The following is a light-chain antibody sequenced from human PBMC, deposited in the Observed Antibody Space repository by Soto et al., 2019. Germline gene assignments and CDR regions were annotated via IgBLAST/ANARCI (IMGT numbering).Light chain of an antibody. J-gene: IGKJ5*01. Sequence: DIQMTQSQSSLSASVGDRATITCQASQNINNYLNWYQQKPGRAPKLLIYDASNLEAGVPSRFRGGGSGTDFTFTIRRLQPEYIATDYCPQYENLPTFGQGTRLEIK. CDR3: PQYENLPT. CDR2: DAS. CDR1: QNINNY. V-gene: IGKV1-33*01.